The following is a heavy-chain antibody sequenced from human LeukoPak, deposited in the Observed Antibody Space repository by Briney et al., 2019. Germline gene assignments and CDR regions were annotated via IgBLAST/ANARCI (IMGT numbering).Heavy chain of an antibody. CDR1: GFTLSSYG. CDR3: AREASDAFDI. V-gene: IGHV3-33*08. CDR2: IWYDGSNK. J-gene: IGHJ3*02. Sequence: GGSLRLSCAASGFTLSSYGIHWVRQAPGKGLEWVALIWYDGSNKNYADSVKGRFAISRDNSKNTLFLQMNSLRAEDTAVYYCAREASDAFDIWGQGTMATVSS.